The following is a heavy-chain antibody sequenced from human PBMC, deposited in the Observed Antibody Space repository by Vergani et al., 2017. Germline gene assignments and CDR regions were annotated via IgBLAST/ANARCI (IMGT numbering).Heavy chain of an antibody. V-gene: IGHV4-59*01. D-gene: IGHD3-10*01. CDR2: MYHSGST. CDR3: GRVADFYGLGSRLLDF. CDR1: GGSMSGYY. J-gene: IGHJ4*02. Sequence: QVRLQESGPGLVKPSETLSLTCSVSGGSMSGYYWSWIRQPPGQELEWIGYMYHSGSTNYNPSLETRVTISGDTSKNQFSLKLNSVTAADTAVYYCGRVADFYGLGSRLLDFWVQGILVTVSS.